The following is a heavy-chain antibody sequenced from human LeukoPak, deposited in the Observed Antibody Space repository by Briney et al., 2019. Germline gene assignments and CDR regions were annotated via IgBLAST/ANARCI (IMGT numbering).Heavy chain of an antibody. J-gene: IGHJ3*02. D-gene: IGHD1-26*01. Sequence: GASVKVSCKASGGTFSSYAISWVRQAPGQGLEWMGWISAYNGNTNYAQKLQGRVTMTTDTSTSTAYMELRSLRSDDTAVYYCARDAWELNAFEILGQGTMVTVSS. CDR2: ISAYNGNT. CDR3: ARDAWELNAFEI. CDR1: GGTFSSYA. V-gene: IGHV1-18*01.